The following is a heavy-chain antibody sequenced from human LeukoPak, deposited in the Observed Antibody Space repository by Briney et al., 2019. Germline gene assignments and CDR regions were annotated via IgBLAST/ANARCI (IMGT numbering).Heavy chain of an antibody. D-gene: IGHD3-22*01. V-gene: IGHV4-61*02. CDR1: GGSISSGSYY. Sequence: SETLSLTCTVSGGSISSGSYYWSWIRQPAGKGLEWIGRIYTSGSTNYNPSLKSRVTISVDTSKNQFSLKLSSVTAADTAVYYCARENPITMIGPTTDAFDIWGQGTMVTVSS. CDR2: IYTSGST. CDR3: ARENPITMIGPTTDAFDI. J-gene: IGHJ3*02.